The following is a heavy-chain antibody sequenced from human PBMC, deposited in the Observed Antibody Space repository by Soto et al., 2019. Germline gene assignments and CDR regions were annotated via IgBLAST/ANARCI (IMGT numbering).Heavy chain of an antibody. D-gene: IGHD3-3*01. J-gene: IGHJ6*03. CDR3: AKGVKYYYYYMDV. CDR1: GFTFSSDA. CDR2: ISGSGGST. Sequence: TGGSLRLSCAASGFTFSSDAMSWVRQAPGKGLEWVSAISGSGGSTYYADSVKGRFTISRDNSKNTLYLQMNSLRAEATAVYYCAKGVKYYYYYMDVWGKGTTVTVSS. V-gene: IGHV3-23*01.